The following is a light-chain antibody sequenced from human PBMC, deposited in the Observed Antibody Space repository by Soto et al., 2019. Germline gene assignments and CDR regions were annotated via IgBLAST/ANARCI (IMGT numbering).Light chain of an antibody. CDR1: SSSIGSNV. J-gene: IGLJ2*01. V-gene: IGLV1-44*01. Sequence: QSVVTQPPSASGTPGQRVTITCSGSSSSIGSNVVNWYQQLPGAAPKLLIYNNDQRPSGVPDRFSGSKSGSSASLAISGLQSEDEADYYCAAWDDSLNGPVFGGGTKLTVL. CDR2: NND. CDR3: AAWDDSLNGPV.